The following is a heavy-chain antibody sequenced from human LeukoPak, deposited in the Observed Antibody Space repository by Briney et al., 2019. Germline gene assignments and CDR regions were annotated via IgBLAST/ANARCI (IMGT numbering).Heavy chain of an antibody. CDR2: ISSSSSYI. D-gene: IGHD6-19*01. J-gene: IGHJ3*02. CDR3: ARRKDSSGSGAFDI. Sequence: GGSLRLSCAASGFTFSSYSMNWVRQAPGKGLEWVSSISSSSSYIYYADSVEGRFTISRDNAKNSLYLQMNSLRAEDTAVYYCARRKDSSGSGAFDIWGQGTMVTVSS. V-gene: IGHV3-21*01. CDR1: GFTFSSYS.